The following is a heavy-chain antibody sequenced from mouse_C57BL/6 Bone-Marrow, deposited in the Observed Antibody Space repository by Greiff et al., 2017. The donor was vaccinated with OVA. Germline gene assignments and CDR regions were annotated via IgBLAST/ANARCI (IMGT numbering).Heavy chain of an antibody. CDR2: IYPGGGYT. V-gene: IGHV1-63*01. CDR3: ARRGDGNFLFDY. Sequence: VQLQQSGAELVRPETSVKMSCKASGYTFTNYWIGWAKQRPGHGLEWIGDIYPGGGYTNYNEKFKGKATLTADKSSSTAYMQFSSLTSEDSAIYYCARRGDGNFLFDYWGQGTTLTVSS. J-gene: IGHJ2*01. D-gene: IGHD2-1*01. CDR1: GYTFTNYW.